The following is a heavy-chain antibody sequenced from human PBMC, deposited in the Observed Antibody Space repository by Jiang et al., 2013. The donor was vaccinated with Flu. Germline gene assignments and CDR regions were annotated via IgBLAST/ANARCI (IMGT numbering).Heavy chain of an antibody. Sequence: EVKKPGESLKISCKGSGYKFNNYWIDWVRQMPGKGLEWMGIIYPGDSDTKYSPTFQGQVTISVDKSINTAYLQWSSLKASDTAMYYCSTSSGYDRGISTDFDYWGQGTLVTVSS. J-gene: IGHJ4*02. D-gene: IGHD5-12*01. V-gene: IGHV5-51*01. CDR3: STSSGYDRGISTDFDY. CDR1: GYKFNNYW. CDR2: IYPGDSDT.